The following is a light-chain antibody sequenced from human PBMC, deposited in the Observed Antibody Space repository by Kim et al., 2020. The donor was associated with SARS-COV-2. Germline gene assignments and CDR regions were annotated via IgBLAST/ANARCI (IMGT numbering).Light chain of an antibody. J-gene: IGKJ4*01. Sequence: YPGERATLSCRASQSVSSNLAWYQQKPGQAPRLLIYGASTRATGIPARFSGSGSGTEFTLTISSLQSEDFAVYYCQQYKNWPPLTFGGGTKVDIK. V-gene: IGKV3-15*01. CDR1: QSVSSN. CDR2: GAS. CDR3: QQYKNWPPLT.